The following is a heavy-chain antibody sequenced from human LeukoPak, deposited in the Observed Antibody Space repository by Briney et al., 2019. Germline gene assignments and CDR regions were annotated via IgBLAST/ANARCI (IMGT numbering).Heavy chain of an antibody. CDR2: ISAYNGNT. V-gene: IGHV1-18*01. J-gene: IGHJ4*02. D-gene: IGHD4-11*01. Sequence: ASVKVSCKASGYTFTSYGINWVRQAPGQGLEWMGWISAYNGNTNYAQKLQGRVTMTTDTSTSTAYMELRSLRFDDTAVYYCASSGFSNSPAEVTPNWGQGTLVTVSS. CDR1: GYTFTSYG. CDR3: ASSGFSNSPAEVTPN.